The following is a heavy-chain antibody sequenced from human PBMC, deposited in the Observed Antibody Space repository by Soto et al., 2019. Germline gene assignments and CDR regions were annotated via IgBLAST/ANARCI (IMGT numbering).Heavy chain of an antibody. J-gene: IGHJ6*02. Sequence: SVKVSCKATGGTFNKYSISWVRQAPVQGLEWMAGIIPVYGTPNYAQRFQDRVTIIADESTTTAYMEVNSLTSEDTAVYYCARDPPATRHGMDVWGQGTTVTVSS. CDR2: IIPVYGTP. V-gene: IGHV1-69*13. CDR3: ARDPPATRHGMDV. CDR1: GGTFNKYS.